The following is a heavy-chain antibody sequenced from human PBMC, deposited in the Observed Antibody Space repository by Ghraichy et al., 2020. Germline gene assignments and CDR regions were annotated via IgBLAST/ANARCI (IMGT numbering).Heavy chain of an antibody. CDR3: ARARRDWYSSSWYYDY. CDR1: GGSFSGYY. D-gene: IGHD6-13*01. J-gene: IGHJ4*02. CDR2: INHSGST. Sequence: SQTLSLTCAVYGGSFSGYYWSWIRQPPGKGLEWIGEINHSGSTNYNPSLKSRVTISVDTSKNQFSLKLSSVTAADTAVYYCARARRDWYSSSWYYDYWGQGTLVTVSS. V-gene: IGHV4-34*01.